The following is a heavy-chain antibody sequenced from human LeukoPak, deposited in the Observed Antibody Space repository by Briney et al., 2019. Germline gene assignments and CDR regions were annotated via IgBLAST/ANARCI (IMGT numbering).Heavy chain of an antibody. CDR3: AKGQGYFFDY. CDR1: GGSISSYY. V-gene: IGHV4-4*07. CDR2: IYISGST. Sequence: SENLSLTCTVSGGSISSYYWSWIRQPPGKGLEWIGRIYISGSTNYNPSLKSRVTMSIDTSKNQFSLKLSSVTAADTAVYYCAKGQGYFFDYWGQGTLVTVSS. J-gene: IGHJ4*02.